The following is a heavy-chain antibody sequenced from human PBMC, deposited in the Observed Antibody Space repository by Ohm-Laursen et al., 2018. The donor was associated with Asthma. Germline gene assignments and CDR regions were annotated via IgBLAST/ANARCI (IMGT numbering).Heavy chain of an antibody. CDR3: ARDVMEWYLPAFDF. J-gene: IGHJ4*02. Sequence: SLRLSCTASGFTFSDYGMHWVRQAPGKGLEWVAIISSDGSNKFHAESVKGRFTVSRDNSKNTLYLQMNSLRPDDTAVYYCARDVMEWYLPAFDFWGQGTLVTVSS. CDR2: ISSDGSNK. V-gene: IGHV3-30*03. D-gene: IGHD3-3*01. CDR1: GFTFSDYG.